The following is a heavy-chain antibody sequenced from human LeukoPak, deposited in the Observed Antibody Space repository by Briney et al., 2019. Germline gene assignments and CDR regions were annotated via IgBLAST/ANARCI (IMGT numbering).Heavy chain of an antibody. J-gene: IGHJ5*02. D-gene: IGHD2-2*01. CDR3: ATSSNAPGNH. V-gene: IGHV3-7*01. Sequence: GGSLRLSCAASGFTFNNAWMSWVRQAAGKGLEWVANMKEDGSAQYYVDSVKGRFTISRDNAKNSLNLQMNSLRAEDTAVYYCATSSNAPGNHWGQGTLVTVSS. CDR2: MKEDGSAQ. CDR1: GFTFNNAW.